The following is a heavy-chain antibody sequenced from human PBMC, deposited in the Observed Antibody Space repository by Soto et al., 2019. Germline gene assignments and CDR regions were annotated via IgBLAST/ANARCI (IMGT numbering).Heavy chain of an antibody. CDR1: GFTFSSYG. D-gene: IGHD4-17*01. V-gene: IGHV3-30*18. Sequence: QVQLVASGGGVVQPGRSLRLSCAASGFTFSSYGMHWVRQAPGKGLEWVAVISYDGSNKYYADSVKGRFTISRDNSKNTLYLQMNSLRAEDTAVYYCAKPCYGDYVPLGYWGQGTLVTVSS. CDR2: ISYDGSNK. CDR3: AKPCYGDYVPLGY. J-gene: IGHJ4*02.